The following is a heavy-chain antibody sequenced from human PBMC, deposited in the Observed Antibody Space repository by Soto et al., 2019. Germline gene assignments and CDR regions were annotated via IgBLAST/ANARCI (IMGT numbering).Heavy chain of an antibody. J-gene: IGHJ4*02. Sequence: EVQVVESGGGLVKPGGSLRLSCAASGLSFIDAWMNWVRQAPGKGLEWVGRIKSKPAGGTTDYAAPVKGRFIISRDDSENTVYLQMSSLKTDDTAVYFCTADLPGVYSNFFDYWCQGTLVTVSS. CDR3: TADLPGVYSNFFDY. CDR1: GLSFIDAW. D-gene: IGHD4-4*01. V-gene: IGHV3-15*07. CDR2: IKSKPAGGTT.